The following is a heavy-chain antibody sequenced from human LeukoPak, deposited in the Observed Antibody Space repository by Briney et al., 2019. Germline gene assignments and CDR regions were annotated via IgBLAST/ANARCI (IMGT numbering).Heavy chain of an antibody. Sequence: GGSLRLSCAASGFTFRSYGMHWVRQAPGKGLEGVTFIGYDGSNKYYTDSVKGRFTISRDNSKNTLYLQMNSLRAADTAIYYCAQDSYYYYYIDVWGKGTTVTVSS. CDR2: IGYDGSNK. J-gene: IGHJ6*03. V-gene: IGHV3-30*02. CDR1: GFTFRSYG. CDR3: AQDSYYYYYIDV.